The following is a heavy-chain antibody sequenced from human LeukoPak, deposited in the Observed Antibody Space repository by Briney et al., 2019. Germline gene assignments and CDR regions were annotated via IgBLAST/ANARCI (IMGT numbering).Heavy chain of an antibody. J-gene: IGHJ4*02. CDR1: GGSISSYY. CDR3: ARHRSPTYYYDSSGYRPYYFDY. V-gene: IGHV4-59*08. Sequence: SETLSLTCTVSGGSISSYYWSWIWQPPGKGLEWIGYIYYSGSTNYNPSLKSRVTISVDTSKNQFSLKLSSVTAADTAVYYCARHRSPTYYYDSSGYRPYYFDYWGQGTLVTVSS. D-gene: IGHD3-22*01. CDR2: IYYSGST.